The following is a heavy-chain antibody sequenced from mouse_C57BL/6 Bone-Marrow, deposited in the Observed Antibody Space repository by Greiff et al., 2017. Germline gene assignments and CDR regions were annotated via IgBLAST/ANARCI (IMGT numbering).Heavy chain of an antibody. CDR2: ISDGGSYT. V-gene: IGHV5-4*01. CDR1: GFTFSSYA. J-gene: IGHJ2*01. CDR3: TREGWGPRY. D-gene: IGHD3-3*01. Sequence: EVKVVESGGGLVKPGGSLKLSCAASGFTFSSYAMSWVRQTPEKRLEWVATISDGGSYTYYPDNVKGRFTISRDNAKNNLYLQMSHLKSEDTALYYCTREGWGPRYWGQGATLTVPS.